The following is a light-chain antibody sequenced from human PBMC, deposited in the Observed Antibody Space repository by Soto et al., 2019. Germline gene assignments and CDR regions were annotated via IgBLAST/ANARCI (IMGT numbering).Light chain of an antibody. CDR3: QSYDSSLSGVV. Sequence: SVLTQPPSVSGAPGQRVTISCTGSSSNIGAGYDVHWYQQLPGTVPKLLIYGNSNRPSGVPDRFSGSKSGTSASLAITGLQAEDEADYYCQSYDSSLSGVVFGGGTKLTVL. V-gene: IGLV1-40*01. J-gene: IGLJ2*01. CDR1: SSNIGAGYD. CDR2: GNS.